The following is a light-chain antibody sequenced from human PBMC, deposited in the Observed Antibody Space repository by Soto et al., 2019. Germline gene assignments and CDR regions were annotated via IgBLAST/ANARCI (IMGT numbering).Light chain of an antibody. V-gene: IGLV2-23*02. CDR3: CSYAGSSFVV. J-gene: IGLJ2*01. CDR2: EVS. Sequence: QAASVSGSPGQSITISCTGTSSDVGSYNLVSWYQQHPGKAPKLMIYEVSKRPSGVSNRFSGSKSGNTASLTISGLQAEDEADYYCCSYAGSSFVVFGGGTKLTVL. CDR1: SSDVGSYNL.